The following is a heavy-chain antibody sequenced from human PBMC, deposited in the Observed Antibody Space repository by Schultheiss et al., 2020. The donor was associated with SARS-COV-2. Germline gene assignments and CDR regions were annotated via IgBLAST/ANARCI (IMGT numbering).Heavy chain of an antibody. CDR1: GFTFSDYY. D-gene: IGHD4-17*01. CDR3: ARAHDYGDYVFDY. V-gene: IGHV3-11*06. Sequence: GGSLRLSCAASGFTFSDYYMSWIRQAPGKGLEWVSYISSSSSYIYYADSVKGRFTISRDNAKNSLYLQMNSLRAEDTAVYYCARAHDYGDYVFDYWGQGTLVTVSS. CDR2: ISSSSSYI. J-gene: IGHJ4*02.